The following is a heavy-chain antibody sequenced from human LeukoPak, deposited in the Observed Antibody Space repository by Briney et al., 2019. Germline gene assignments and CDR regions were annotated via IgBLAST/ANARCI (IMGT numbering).Heavy chain of an antibody. CDR1: GFTFSDYS. D-gene: IGHD5-24*01. CDR3: ARDYKYAFDN. V-gene: IGHV3-48*01. J-gene: IGHJ4*02. CDR2: IGIDSGNT. Sequence: GGSLRLSCAASGFTFSDYSMNWVRQAPGKGLEWISCIGIDSGNTNYADSVRGRFTISGDKAKNSLYLQMNSLRVEDTAVYYCARDYKYAFDNWGQGTLVTVSS.